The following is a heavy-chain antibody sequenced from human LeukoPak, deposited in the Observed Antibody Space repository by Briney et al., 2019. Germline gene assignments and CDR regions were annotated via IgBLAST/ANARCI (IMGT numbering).Heavy chain of an antibody. CDR3: ARDGYYDILTGYVPFDFDY. CDR2: ISAYNGNT. Sequence: ASVKVSCKASGYTFTSYGIGWVRQAPGQGLEWMGWISAYNGNTNYAQKLQGRVTMTTDTSTSTAYMELSSLRSEDTAVYYCARDGYYDILTGYVPFDFDYWGQGTLVTVSS. V-gene: IGHV1-18*01. J-gene: IGHJ4*02. D-gene: IGHD3-9*01. CDR1: GYTFTSYG.